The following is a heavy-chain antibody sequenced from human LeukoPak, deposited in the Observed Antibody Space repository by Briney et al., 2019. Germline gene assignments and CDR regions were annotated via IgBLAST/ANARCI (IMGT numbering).Heavy chain of an antibody. CDR1: GFTFSSYA. D-gene: IGHD6-19*01. CDR3: AKDLGYSSGWYFGAFDI. V-gene: IGHV3-23*01. CDR2: IGGSGGST. J-gene: IGHJ3*02. Sequence: GGSLRLSCAASGFTFSSYAMSWVRQAPGKGLEWVSAIGGSGGSTYYADSVKGRFTISRDNSKNTLYLQMNSLRAEDTAVYYCAKDLGYSSGWYFGAFDIWGQGTMVTVSS.